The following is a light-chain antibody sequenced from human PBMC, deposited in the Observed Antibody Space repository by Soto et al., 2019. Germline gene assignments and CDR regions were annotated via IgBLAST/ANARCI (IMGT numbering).Light chain of an antibody. CDR1: QGIRNH. J-gene: IGKJ3*01. CDR3: QKYNSASFT. CDR2: TAS. Sequence: DIQMTQSPSSLSASVGDRVTITCRASQGIRNHLAWYQQKPGKVPKLLIYTASTLQSGVPSRFSGSGSGTDFTLTISSLQPEDVATYYCQKYNSASFTFGPGTKVDIK. V-gene: IGKV1-27*01.